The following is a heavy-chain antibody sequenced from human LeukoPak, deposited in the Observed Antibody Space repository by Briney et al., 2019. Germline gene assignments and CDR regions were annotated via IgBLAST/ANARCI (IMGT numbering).Heavy chain of an antibody. CDR1: GYIFTSYW. CDR3: ARLLAGSTYYYDSSGYPTRGYFQH. CDR2: IYPGDSDT. Sequence: GASLQISCKGSGYIFTSYWIGWVRQMPGKGLEWMGIIYPGDSDTRYSPSFQGQVTISANKSISTAYLQWSSLKASDTAMYYCARLLAGSTYYYDSSGYPTRGYFQHWGQGTLVTVSS. J-gene: IGHJ1*01. D-gene: IGHD3-22*01. V-gene: IGHV5-51*01.